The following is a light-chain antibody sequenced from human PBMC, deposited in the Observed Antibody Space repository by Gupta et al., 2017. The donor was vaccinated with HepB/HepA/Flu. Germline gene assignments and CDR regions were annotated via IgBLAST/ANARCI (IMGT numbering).Light chain of an antibody. CDR1: QSISSW. CDR2: KAS. Sequence: DIQMTQSPSTLSASAGDRVTITCRASQSISSWLAWYQQKPGQAPKLLIYKASSLERGVPSRFSGSGSGTEFTLTISSLQPDDFATYYCQHYNSYPLTFGGGTTLEIK. V-gene: IGKV1-5*03. J-gene: IGKJ4*01. CDR3: QHYNSYPLT.